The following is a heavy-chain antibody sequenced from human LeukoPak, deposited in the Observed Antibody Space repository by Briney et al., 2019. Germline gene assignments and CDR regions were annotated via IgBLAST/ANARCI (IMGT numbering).Heavy chain of an antibody. CDR1: GYTFTGYY. J-gene: IGHJ4*02. V-gene: IGHV1-2*02. CDR3: ASTSRYYGSGSPQN. CDR2: INPNSGGT. Sequence: ASVKVSCKASGYTFTGYYMHWVRQAPRQGLEWMGWINPNSGGTNYAQKFQGRVTMTRDTSISTAYMELSRLRSDDTAVYYCASTSRYYGSGSPQNWGQGTLVTVSS. D-gene: IGHD3-10*01.